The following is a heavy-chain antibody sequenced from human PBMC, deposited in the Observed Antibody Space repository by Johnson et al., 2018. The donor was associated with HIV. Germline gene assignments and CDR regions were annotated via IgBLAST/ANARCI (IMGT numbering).Heavy chain of an antibody. CDR2: ISSRRTTM. CDR3: ARTSSGSRNALDI. V-gene: IGHV3-11*04. Sequence: QVQLVESGGGLVKPGGSLRLSCAASGFTFSDYYMNWIRQAPGKGLERVSYISSRRTTMFYSDSVNGRFTISRDNATNSLHLQMNRLRAEDTAVYYCARTSSGSRNALDIWGLGTMVTVSS. J-gene: IGHJ3*02. CDR1: GFTFSDYY. D-gene: IGHD3-10*01.